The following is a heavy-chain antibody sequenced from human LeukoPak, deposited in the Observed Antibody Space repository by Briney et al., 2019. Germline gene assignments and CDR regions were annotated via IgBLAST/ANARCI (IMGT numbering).Heavy chain of an antibody. Sequence: VASVKVSCKASGYTFTSFGISWVRQAPGQGLEWMGWITTYNGNTKYAQKVQGRVTMTTDTSTSTAYMELRSLRSDDTAVYYCARAVGSGWSSYFDYWGQGTLVAFSS. CDR3: ARAVGSGWSSYFDY. J-gene: IGHJ4*02. V-gene: IGHV1-18*01. CDR1: GYTFTSFG. CDR2: ITTYNGNT. D-gene: IGHD6-19*01.